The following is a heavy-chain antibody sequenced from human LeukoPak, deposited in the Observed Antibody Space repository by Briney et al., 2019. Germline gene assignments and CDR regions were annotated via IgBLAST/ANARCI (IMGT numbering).Heavy chain of an antibody. J-gene: IGHJ4*02. Sequence: GTSVKVSCKASGFTFTSYAVQWVRQARGQRLEWIGWIVVGSGNTNYAQKFQERVTITRDMSTSTAYMELSSLRSEDTAVYYCAILVGATGQVDYWGQGTLVTVSS. CDR2: IVVGSGNT. CDR3: AILVGATGQVDY. CDR1: GFTFTSYA. D-gene: IGHD1-26*01. V-gene: IGHV1-58*01.